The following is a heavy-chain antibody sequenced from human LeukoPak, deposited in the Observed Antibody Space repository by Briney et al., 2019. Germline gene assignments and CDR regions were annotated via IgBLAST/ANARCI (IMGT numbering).Heavy chain of an antibody. D-gene: IGHD2-15*01. CDR3: ARGGWSLDY. CDR2: IYYSGST. J-gene: IGHJ4*02. CDR1: GGSISSYY. Sequence: SETLSLTCTVSGGSISSYYWSWIRQPPGKGLEWIGYIYYSGSTTSNPSLKSRVTISVDTSNNQFSLKLSSVTAADTAVYYCARGGWSLDYWGQGTLVTVSS. V-gene: IGHV4-59*01.